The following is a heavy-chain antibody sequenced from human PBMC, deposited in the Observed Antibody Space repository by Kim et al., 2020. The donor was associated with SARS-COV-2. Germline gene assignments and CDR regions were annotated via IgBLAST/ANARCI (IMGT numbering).Heavy chain of an antibody. V-gene: IGHV3-30*04. CDR2: ISYDGSNK. D-gene: IGHD3-3*01. CDR3: ARGNVLRFLEWLYHPDYYYGMDV. J-gene: IGHJ6*02. CDR1: GFTFSSYA. Sequence: GGSLRLSCAASGFTFSSYAMHWVRQAPGKGLEWVAVISYDGSNKYYADSVKGRFTISRDNSKNTLYLQMNSLRAEDTAVYYCARGNVLRFLEWLYHPDYYYGMDVWGQGTTVTVSS.